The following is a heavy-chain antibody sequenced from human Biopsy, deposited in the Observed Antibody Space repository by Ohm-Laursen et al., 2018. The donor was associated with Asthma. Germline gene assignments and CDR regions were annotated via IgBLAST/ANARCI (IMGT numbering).Heavy chain of an antibody. V-gene: IGHV3-33*01. CDR3: GRERSYMVDY. D-gene: IGHD3-10*01. CDR1: GFTFGSYG. J-gene: IGHJ4*02. CDR2: IWFDGSNK. Sequence: SLRLSCAASGFTFGSYGLRWVRQAPGKGLEWVADIWFDGSNKHYADSVKGRFTISRDNSKNTLYLQMNSLRAEDTALYYCGRERSYMVDYWGQGTLVIVSS.